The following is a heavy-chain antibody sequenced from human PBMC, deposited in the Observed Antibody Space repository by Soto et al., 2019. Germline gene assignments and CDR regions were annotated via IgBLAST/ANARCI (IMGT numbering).Heavy chain of an antibody. V-gene: IGHV3-72*01. Sequence: VQVEESGGGLVLPGGSLRLSCDVSAVSEFIFSDQYMDWVRQAPGTGLAWVGRVRNTVNSFSTAYAASVQGRFTISRDESKNTLYLQMNSLKTEDTAVYFCSRVDPTAKSPDYWGQGTLVTFSS. CDR3: SRVDPTAKSPDY. CDR1: EFIFSDQY. D-gene: IGHD3-9*01. J-gene: IGHJ4*02. CDR2: VRNTVNSFST.